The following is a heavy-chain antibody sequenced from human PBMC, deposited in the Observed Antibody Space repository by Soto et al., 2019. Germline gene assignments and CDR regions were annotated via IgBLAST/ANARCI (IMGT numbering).Heavy chain of an antibody. CDR2: IYHGLSI. CDR3: ARHGGYYFDY. J-gene: IGHJ4*02. CDR1: SGSFSCYY. D-gene: IGHD3-16*01. V-gene: IGHV4-34*01. Sequence: SETLSLTCAVYSGSFSCYYLSWIRQPPGKGLEWIGEIYHGLSIVYNPSLKSRVTISGDSSKNQFSLKLSSVTAADTAVYYCARHGGYYFDYWGQGALVTVSS.